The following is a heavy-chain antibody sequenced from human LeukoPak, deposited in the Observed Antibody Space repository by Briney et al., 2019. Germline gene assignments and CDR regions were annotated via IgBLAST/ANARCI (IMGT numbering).Heavy chain of an antibody. CDR3: ARDQKVRGVISPTYYFDY. Sequence: GRSLRLSCAASGFTFSSYAMHWVRQAPGKGLEWVAVISYDGSNKYYADSVKGRFTISRDNSKNTLYLQMNSLRAEDTAVYYCARDQKVRGVISPTYYFDYWGQGTLVTVSS. J-gene: IGHJ4*02. CDR2: ISYDGSNK. V-gene: IGHV3-30-3*01. D-gene: IGHD3-10*01. CDR1: GFTFSSYA.